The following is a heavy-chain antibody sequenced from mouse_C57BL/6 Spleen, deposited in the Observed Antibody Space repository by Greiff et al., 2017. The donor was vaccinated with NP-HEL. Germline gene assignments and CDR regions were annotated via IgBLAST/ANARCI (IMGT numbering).Heavy chain of an antibody. CDR3: ARYDYAWFAY. Sequence: QLQQPGPELVKPGASVKLSCQAPGYPFTSYDLNWVKQRPGQGLEWTGRIYPRDGSTKYHEMFKGKATLTVDTSSSTAYMELHSLASEDSAVYFCARYDYAWFAYWGQGTLVTVSA. CDR2: IYPRDGST. V-gene: IGHV1-85*01. D-gene: IGHD2-4*01. J-gene: IGHJ3*01. CDR1: GYPFTSYD.